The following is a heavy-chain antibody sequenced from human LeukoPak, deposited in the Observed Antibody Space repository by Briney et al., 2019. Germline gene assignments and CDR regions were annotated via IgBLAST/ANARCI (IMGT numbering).Heavy chain of an antibody. J-gene: IGHJ6*03. CDR1: GGSISSGGYY. CDR2: IYYSGST. D-gene: IGHD3-3*01. V-gene: IGHV4-31*03. Sequence: TLSLTCTVSGGSISSGGYYWSWIRQHPGKGLEWIGYIYYSGSTYYNPSLKSRVTISVDTSKNQFSLKLSSVTAADTAVYYCARARPHYDFWSGYGGYMDVWGKGTTVTVSS. CDR3: ARARPHYDFWSGYGGYMDV.